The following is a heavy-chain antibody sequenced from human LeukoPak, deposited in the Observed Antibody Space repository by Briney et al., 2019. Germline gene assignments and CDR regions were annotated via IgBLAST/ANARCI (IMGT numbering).Heavy chain of an antibody. CDR3: ARHQYYYDSSGNYGWFDS. CDR2: SHPINSDT. Sequence: GESLKISCKGSGFNFTAYWIAWVRQMPGKGLEWMGISHPINSDTKYSPSFEGQVTISADKSSSTAYLQWNSLKASDTAMYYCARHQYYYDSSGNYGWFDSWGQGTLVTVSS. J-gene: IGHJ5*01. CDR1: GFNFTAYW. D-gene: IGHD3-22*01. V-gene: IGHV5-51*01.